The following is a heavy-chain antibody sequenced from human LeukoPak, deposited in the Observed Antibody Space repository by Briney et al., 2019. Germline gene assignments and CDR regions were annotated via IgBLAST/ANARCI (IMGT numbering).Heavy chain of an antibody. V-gene: IGHV3-33*01. CDR1: GFTFSSYG. Sequence: GRSLRLSCAASGFTFSSYGMHWVRQAPGKGLEWVAVIWYDGSNKYYADSVKGRFTISRDNSKNTLYLQMNSLRAEDTAVYYCAREWTFSSDYLISHDAFDIWGQGTMVTVSS. D-gene: IGHD3-22*01. CDR3: AREWTFSSDYLISHDAFDI. CDR2: IWYDGSNK. J-gene: IGHJ3*02.